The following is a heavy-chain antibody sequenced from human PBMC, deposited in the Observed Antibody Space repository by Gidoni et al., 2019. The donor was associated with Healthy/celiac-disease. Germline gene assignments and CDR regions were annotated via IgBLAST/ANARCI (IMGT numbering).Heavy chain of an antibody. V-gene: IGHV4-34*01. CDR1: GGSFSGYY. CDR2: INHSGST. Sequence: QVQLQQWGAGLLKPSETLSLTCAVSGGSFSGYYWSWIRQPPGKGLEWIGEINHSGSTNYNPSLKSRVTISVDTSKNQFSLKLSSVTAADTAVYYCANHTIFGVVTNWFDPWGQGTLVTVSS. CDR3: ANHTIFGVVTNWFDP. D-gene: IGHD3-3*01. J-gene: IGHJ5*02.